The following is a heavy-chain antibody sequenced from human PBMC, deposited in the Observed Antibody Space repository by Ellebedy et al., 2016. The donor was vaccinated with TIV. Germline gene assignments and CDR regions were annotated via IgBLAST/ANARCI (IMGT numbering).Heavy chain of an antibody. J-gene: IGHJ4*02. D-gene: IGHD6-19*01. V-gene: IGHV3-23*01. CDR2: ISGTGGTT. CDR3: ATQPGDSSGWYGPEVDY. Sequence: PGGSLRLSCAASGFTFSSFAMSWVRQAPGKGLEWVSAISGTGGTTYSADSVNGRFTISRDNSQNTLYLQMNSLRADDTAVYYCATQPGDSSGWYGPEVDYWGQGILVTVSS. CDR1: GFTFSSFA.